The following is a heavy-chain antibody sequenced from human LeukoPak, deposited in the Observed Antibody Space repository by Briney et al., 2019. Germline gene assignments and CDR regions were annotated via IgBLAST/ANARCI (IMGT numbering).Heavy chain of an antibody. CDR1: GYTFTGYY. D-gene: IGHD3-10*01. V-gene: IGHV1-2*02. CDR2: INPNSGGT. Sequence: GASVKVSCKASGYTFTGYYMHWVRQAPGQGLEWMGWINPNSGGTNYAQKFQGRVTMTRDTSVSTAYMELSRLRSDDTAVYYCARTYYYGSGSEKPYYCYYMDVWGKGTTVTVSS. J-gene: IGHJ6*03. CDR3: ARTYYYGSGSEKPYYCYYMDV.